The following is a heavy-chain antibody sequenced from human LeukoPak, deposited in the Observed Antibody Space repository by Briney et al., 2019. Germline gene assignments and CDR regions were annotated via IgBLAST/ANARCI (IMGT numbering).Heavy chain of an antibody. CDR3: ARDRAKGYYDSSGYRFDY. J-gene: IGHJ4*02. D-gene: IGHD3-22*01. CDR2: IYHTGST. V-gene: IGHV4-39*07. Sequence: SETLSLTCTVSGGSISSSNYYWGWIRQPPGKGLEWIGNIYHTGSTYYIPSLKSRVTISSDTSKNQFSLKLSSVTAADTAVYYCARDRAKGYYDSSGYRFDYWGQGTLVTVSS. CDR1: GGSISSSNYY.